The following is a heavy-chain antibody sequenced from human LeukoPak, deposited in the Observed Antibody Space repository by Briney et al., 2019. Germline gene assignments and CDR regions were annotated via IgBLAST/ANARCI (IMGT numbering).Heavy chain of an antibody. Sequence: GGSLRLSCAASGFAFSTYGMHWVRQAPGKGLQWVAFIGYDENKKYYADSVKGRFTISRDNPGSALYLQMRSLRVEDTAVYYCVKDRGIDGGNFYYMDVWGKGTTVTVSS. D-gene: IGHD4-23*01. CDR1: GFAFSTYG. J-gene: IGHJ6*03. CDR2: IGYDENKK. V-gene: IGHV3-30*02. CDR3: VKDRGIDGGNFYYMDV.